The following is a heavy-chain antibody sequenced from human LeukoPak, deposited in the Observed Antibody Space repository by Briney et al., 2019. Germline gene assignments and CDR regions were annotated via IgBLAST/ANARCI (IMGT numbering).Heavy chain of an antibody. D-gene: IGHD3-3*01. CDR1: GYTFTGYY. J-gene: IGHJ5*02. CDR3: ARDNLFWSGSNWFDP. CDR2: INPNSGGT. Sequence: GASVKVSCKASGYTFTGYYMHWVRQAPGQGLEWMGWINPNSGGTNYAQKFQGRVTMTRDTSISTAYMELSRLRSDDTAAYYCARDNLFWSGSNWFDPWGQGTLVTVSS. V-gene: IGHV1-2*02.